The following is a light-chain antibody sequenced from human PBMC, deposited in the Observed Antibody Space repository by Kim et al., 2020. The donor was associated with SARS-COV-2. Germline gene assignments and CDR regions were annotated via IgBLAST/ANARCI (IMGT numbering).Light chain of an antibody. J-gene: IGKJ4*01. CDR1: QSVSSY. Sequence: SYPGERATLPCRASQSVSSYLARYQQKPGQAPRLLIYDASNRATGIPARFSGSGSGTDFTLTISSLEPEDYAVYYCQQRSNWPLTFGGGTKVDIK. CDR2: DAS. V-gene: IGKV3-11*01. CDR3: QQRSNWPLT.